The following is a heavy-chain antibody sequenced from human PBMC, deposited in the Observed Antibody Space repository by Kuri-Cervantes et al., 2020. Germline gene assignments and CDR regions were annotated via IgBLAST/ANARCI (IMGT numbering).Heavy chain of an antibody. CDR2: IYYSGST. CDR3: ARVRWELLMGHYYYGMDV. D-gene: IGHD1-26*01. J-gene: IGHJ6*02. Sequence: GSLRLSCTVSGGSISSSSYYWGWIRQPPGKGLEWIGSIYYSGSTYYNPSLKSRVTISVDTSKNQFSLKLSSVTAADTAVYYCARVRWELLMGHYYYGMDVWGQGTTVTVSS. CDR1: GGSISSSSYY. V-gene: IGHV4-39*07.